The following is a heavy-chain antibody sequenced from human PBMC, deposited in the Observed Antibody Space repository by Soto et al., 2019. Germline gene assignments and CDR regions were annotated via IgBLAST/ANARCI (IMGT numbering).Heavy chain of an antibody. Sequence: GESLKISCSGSGYSFANFWIGWVRQMPGKGLEWMGIIYPSDSDTRYSPSFQGQVTISADKSISTAYLQWNSLKASDTAMYFCARGDTTDYSTATPADYWGQGTQGNV. CDR1: GYSFANFW. CDR3: ARGDTTDYSTATPADY. D-gene: IGHD3-22*01. V-gene: IGHV5-51*01. J-gene: IGHJ4*02. CDR2: IYPSDSDT.